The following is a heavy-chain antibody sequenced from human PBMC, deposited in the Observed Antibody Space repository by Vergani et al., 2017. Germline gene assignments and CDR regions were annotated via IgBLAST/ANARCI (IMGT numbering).Heavy chain of an antibody. D-gene: IGHD1-26*01. V-gene: IGHV3-30*18. Sequence: QVQLVESGGGVVQPGRSLRLSCAASGFTFSSYGMHWVRQAPGKGLEWVAVISYDGSNKYYADSVKGRFTISRDNSKNTLYLQMNSLRAEETAVYYCAKDFVGHSGSYLGYFDYWGQGTLVTVSS. CDR3: AKDFVGHSGSYLGYFDY. J-gene: IGHJ4*02. CDR1: GFTFSSYG. CDR2: ISYDGSNK.